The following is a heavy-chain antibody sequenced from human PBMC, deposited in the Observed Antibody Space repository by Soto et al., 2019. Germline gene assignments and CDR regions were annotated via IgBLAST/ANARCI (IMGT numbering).Heavy chain of an antibody. D-gene: IGHD3-10*01. Sequence: ASVKVSCKASGYRFSSYAIQWVRQAPGQRLEWMGWINVGNGNTKYSQKFHDRVTIIRDTSADTAYMEVSSLRSEDTTVYYCARGDYGSGSHYKGGYYGMDVWG. J-gene: IGHJ6*02. CDR1: GYRFSSYA. CDR2: INVGNGNT. CDR3: ARGDYGSGSHYKGGYYGMDV. V-gene: IGHV1-3*01.